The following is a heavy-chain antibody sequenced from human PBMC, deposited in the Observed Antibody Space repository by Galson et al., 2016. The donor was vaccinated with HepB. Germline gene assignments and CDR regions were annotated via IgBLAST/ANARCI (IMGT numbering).Heavy chain of an antibody. V-gene: IGHV4-4*02. CDR3: ARQHRGGPSDY. CDR2: IFHSGRV. D-gene: IGHD5-24*01. CDR1: GVSISSSDW. J-gene: IGHJ4*02. Sequence: LSLTCAVSGVSISSSDWWSWVRQPPGQGLEWIGQIFHSGRVNYTPSLASRVTISVDTSNNHFSLRLSSVTAADTALYYCARQHRGGPSDYWGQGTLVIVSS.